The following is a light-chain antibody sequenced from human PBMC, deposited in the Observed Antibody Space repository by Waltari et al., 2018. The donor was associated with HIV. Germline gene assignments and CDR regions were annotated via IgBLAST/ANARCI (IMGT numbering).Light chain of an antibody. V-gene: IGLV1-44*01. CDR3: AAWDDSLNVVV. CDR1: TSNIGSNT. Sequence: QSVLTQPPSASGTPGQRVTISCSGSTSNIGSNTVNWYQQLPGTAPKLLIYSNNRRPSWVPDRFSGSKSGTSASLAISGLESEDEADYYCAAWDDSLNVVVFGGGTKLTVL. J-gene: IGLJ2*01. CDR2: SNN.